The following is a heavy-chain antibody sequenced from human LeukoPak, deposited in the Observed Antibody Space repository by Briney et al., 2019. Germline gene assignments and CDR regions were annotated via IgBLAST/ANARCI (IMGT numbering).Heavy chain of an antibody. CDR3: AKLHGLWLGEPSDY. Sequence: PGGSLRFSCAASGFTFSSYAMSWVRQAPGRRLEWVSTISGSGGSTYYADSVKGRFTISRDNSQNYLYLQMNSLIAEALAVYYCAKLHGLWLGEPSDYWGQGTLVTVSS. J-gene: IGHJ4*02. CDR2: ISGSGGST. CDR1: GFTFSSYA. V-gene: IGHV3-23*01. D-gene: IGHD3-10*01.